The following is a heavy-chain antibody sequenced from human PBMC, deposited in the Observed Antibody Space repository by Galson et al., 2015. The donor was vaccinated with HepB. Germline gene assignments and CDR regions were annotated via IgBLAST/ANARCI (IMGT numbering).Heavy chain of an antibody. V-gene: IGHV3-23*01. D-gene: IGHD4-11*01. CDR1: EFPFSSYA. Sequence: SLRLSCAASEFPFSSYAMAWVRQAPGKGLEWVSSVNSGVGSTFYADSVKGRFTISRDNSKNTLYLQMNSLRDEDTAVYYCARLASSARLDYWGQGTLVTVSS. J-gene: IGHJ4*02. CDR3: ARLASSARLDY. CDR2: VNSGVGST.